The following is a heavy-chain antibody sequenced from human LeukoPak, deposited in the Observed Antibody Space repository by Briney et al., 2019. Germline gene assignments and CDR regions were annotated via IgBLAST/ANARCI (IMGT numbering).Heavy chain of an antibody. D-gene: IGHD3-10*01. J-gene: IGHJ6*03. V-gene: IGHV7-4-1*02. Sequence: GRSLRLSCAASGFTFSSYAMNWVRQAPGQGLEWMGWINTNTGNPTYAQGFTGRFVFSLDTSVSTAYLQISSLKAEDTAVYYCASNPGALLLWFGDLQYYYYYMDVWGKGTTVTVSS. CDR2: INTNTGNP. CDR1: GFTFSSYA. CDR3: ASNPGALLLWFGDLQYYYYYMDV.